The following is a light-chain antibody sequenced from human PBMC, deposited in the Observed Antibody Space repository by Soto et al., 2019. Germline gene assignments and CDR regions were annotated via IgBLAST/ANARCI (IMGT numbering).Light chain of an antibody. CDR3: QQYNNWPPTWT. V-gene: IGKV3-15*01. J-gene: IGKJ1*01. Sequence: EIVMTQSPATLSVSPGERATLSCRASQSVSSNLAWYQQKPGQAPRLLIYGASTRATGIPARFSGSGSGTEFTLPISSLQSVDFAVYYCQQYNNWPPTWTFGQGTKVEIK. CDR1: QSVSSN. CDR2: GAS.